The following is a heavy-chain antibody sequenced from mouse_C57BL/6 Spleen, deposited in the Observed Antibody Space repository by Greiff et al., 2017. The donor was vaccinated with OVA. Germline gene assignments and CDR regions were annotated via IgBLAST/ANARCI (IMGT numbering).Heavy chain of an antibody. D-gene: IGHD2-4*01. Sequence: EVKLMESGGGLVKPGGSLKLSCAASGFTFSSYAMSWVRQTPEKRMEWVATISDGGSYTYYPDNVKGRFTISRDNAKNNLYLQMSHLKSEDTAMYYCARVYYDYDVNYAMDYWGQGTSVTVSS. CDR2: ISDGGSYT. CDR3: ARVYYDYDVNYAMDY. CDR1: GFTFSSYA. J-gene: IGHJ4*01. V-gene: IGHV5-4*03.